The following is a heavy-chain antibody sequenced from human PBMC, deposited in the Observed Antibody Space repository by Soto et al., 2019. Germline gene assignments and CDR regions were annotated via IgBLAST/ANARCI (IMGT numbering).Heavy chain of an antibody. CDR2: INPNSGNT. Sequence: QVHLVQSGTEVKKPGASVRVSCKASGYSFTGNSMHWVRQAPGQGLEWMGWINPNSGNTGYAQKFQGRVTMTRNTSISTAYMELSSLRSEDTAVYYCARVEFGGDYIWGSYRLIDYWGQGTLVTVSS. V-gene: IGHV1-8*02. D-gene: IGHD3-16*02. J-gene: IGHJ4*02. CDR3: ARVEFGGDYIWGSYRLIDY. CDR1: GYSFTGNS.